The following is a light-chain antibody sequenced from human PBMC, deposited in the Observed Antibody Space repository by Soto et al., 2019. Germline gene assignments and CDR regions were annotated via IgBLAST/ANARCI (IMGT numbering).Light chain of an antibody. CDR1: SSNIGAGYD. CDR3: QSYDSSLSALYV. Sequence: QSALTQPPSVSGAPGQRVTISCTGSSSNIGAGYDVHWYQQLPGTAPKLLIYGNSNRPSGVPDRFSGSKSGTSASLAITVLQAEYEADYYCQSYDSSLSALYVFGTGTKVTVL. V-gene: IGLV1-40*01. J-gene: IGLJ1*01. CDR2: GNS.